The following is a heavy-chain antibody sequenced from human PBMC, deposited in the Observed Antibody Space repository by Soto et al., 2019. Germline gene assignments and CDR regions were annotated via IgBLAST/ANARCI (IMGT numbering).Heavy chain of an antibody. D-gene: IGHD1-1*01. V-gene: IGHV1-18*01. J-gene: IGHJ4*02. CDR1: GYGFTTYG. CDR3: ARGRYGDY. Sequence: QVHLVQSGAEVKKPGAPVKVSCKGSGYGFTTYGITWVRQAPGQGLEWMAWISAHNGNTNYAQKLQGRVTVTRDTPTSTAYMELRGLRSDVTAVYYCARGRYGDYWGQGALVTVSS. CDR2: ISAHNGNT.